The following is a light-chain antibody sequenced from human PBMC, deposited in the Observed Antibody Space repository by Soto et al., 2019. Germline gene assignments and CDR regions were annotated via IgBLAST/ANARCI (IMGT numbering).Light chain of an antibody. V-gene: IGKV3-11*01. CDR1: QSVSNY. Sequence: EIVLTQFPVTLSLSPGERATLSCRASQSVSNYLAWYQQKPGQAPRLLIYDVSTRATGVPARFSGSGSGTDFTLTITSXEPEDFAVYSCQQRSNWPITFGQGTRLETK. CDR3: QQRSNWPIT. J-gene: IGKJ5*01. CDR2: DVS.